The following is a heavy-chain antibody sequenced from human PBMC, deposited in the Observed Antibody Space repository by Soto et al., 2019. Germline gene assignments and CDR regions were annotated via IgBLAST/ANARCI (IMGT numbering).Heavy chain of an antibody. CDR1: GFTFSSYA. CDR3: AKDSYYDILTGYSSYFDY. Sequence: EVQLLESGGGLVQPGGSLRLSCAASGFTFSSYAMSWVRQAPGKGLEWVSAISGSGGSTYYADSVKGRFTISRDNTKKTLYVQMNSLRAEDTAVYYCAKDSYYDILTGYSSYFDYWGQGTLVTVSS. D-gene: IGHD3-9*01. J-gene: IGHJ4*02. V-gene: IGHV3-23*01. CDR2: ISGSGGST.